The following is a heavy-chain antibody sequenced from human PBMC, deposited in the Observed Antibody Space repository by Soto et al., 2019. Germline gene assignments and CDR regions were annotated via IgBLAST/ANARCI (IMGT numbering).Heavy chain of an antibody. J-gene: IGHJ6*02. CDR2: IYYSGST. CDR1: GGSISSYY. Sequence: PSETLSLTCTVSGGSISSYYWSWIRQPPGKGLEWIGYIYYSGSTNYNPSLKSRVTISVDTSKNQFSLKLSSVTAADTAVYYCARDSYYDSSSGYYTGDGPDGMDVWGQGTTVTVSS. V-gene: IGHV4-59*01. CDR3: ARDSYYDSSSGYYTGDGPDGMDV. D-gene: IGHD3-3*01.